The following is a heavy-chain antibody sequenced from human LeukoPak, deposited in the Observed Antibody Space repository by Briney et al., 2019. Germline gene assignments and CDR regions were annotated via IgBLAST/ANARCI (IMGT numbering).Heavy chain of an antibody. D-gene: IGHD6-13*01. CDR2: IYPGDSDT. V-gene: IGHV5-51*01. J-gene: IGHJ4*02. Sequence: GEALQIPCKTSSCSFISYWVAWVRQMPGKGLEWMVIIYPGDSDTRYSPSCQGQVTISADKSISTANLQWSSMKASYTAMYYCARQPGNAGAGANYWGQGTLVTVSS. CDR1: SCSFISYW. CDR3: ARQPGNAGAGANY.